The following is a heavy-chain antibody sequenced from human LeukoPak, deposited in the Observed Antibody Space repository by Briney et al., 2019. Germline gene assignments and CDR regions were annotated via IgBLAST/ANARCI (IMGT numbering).Heavy chain of an antibody. CDR1: GFTFDDYA. CDR3: VKGLYYDSSGPIDY. D-gene: IGHD3-22*01. V-gene: IGHV3-9*01. J-gene: IGHJ4*02. Sequence: GGSLRLSCAASGFTFDDYAMHWVRQAPGKGLEWVSGISWNSGSIGYADSVKGRFTISRDNAKNSLYLQMDSLRAEDTALYYCVKGLYYDSSGPIDYWGQGTLVTVSS. CDR2: ISWNSGSI.